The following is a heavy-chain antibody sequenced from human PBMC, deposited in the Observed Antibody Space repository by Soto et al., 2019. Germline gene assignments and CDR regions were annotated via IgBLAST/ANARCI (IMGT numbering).Heavy chain of an antibody. CDR3: TRQGSSSPTAVYYGMDV. J-gene: IGHJ6*02. CDR1: GFTFSGSA. D-gene: IGHD6-6*01. Sequence: GGSLRLSCAASGFTFSGSAMHWVRQASGKGLEWVGRIRSKANSYATAYAASVKGRFTISRDDSKNTAYLQMNSLKTEDTAVYYCTRQGSSSPTAVYYGMDVWGQGTTVTVSS. V-gene: IGHV3-73*01. CDR2: IRSKANSYAT.